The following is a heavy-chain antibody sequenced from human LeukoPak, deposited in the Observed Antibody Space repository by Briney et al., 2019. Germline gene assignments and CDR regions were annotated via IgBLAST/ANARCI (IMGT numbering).Heavy chain of an antibody. D-gene: IGHD3-9*01. Sequence: GGSLRLSCAASGFIFSSYWMSWVRQAPGKGLEWVANIKEDGSEKYYVDSEKGRFTISRDNAKNSLHLQMSSLRAEDTAVYYCARVLTGRDYWGQGTLVTVSS. CDR2: IKEDGSEK. CDR3: ARVLTGRDY. J-gene: IGHJ4*02. V-gene: IGHV3-7*01. CDR1: GFIFSSYW.